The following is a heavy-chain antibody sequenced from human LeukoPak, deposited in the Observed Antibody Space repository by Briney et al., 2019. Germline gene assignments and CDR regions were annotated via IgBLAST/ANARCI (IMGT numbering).Heavy chain of an antibody. CDR3: ARDGPLGSYDSSGYYYGLFDY. J-gene: IGHJ4*02. Sequence: GGSLRLSCAASGFTFSSYGMHWVRQAPGEGLEWVAVIWYDGSNKYYADSVKGRFTISRDNSKNTLYLQMNSLRAEDTAVYYCARDGPLGSYDSSGYYYGLFDYWGQGTLVTVSS. D-gene: IGHD3-22*01. CDR2: IWYDGSNK. CDR1: GFTFSSYG. V-gene: IGHV3-33*01.